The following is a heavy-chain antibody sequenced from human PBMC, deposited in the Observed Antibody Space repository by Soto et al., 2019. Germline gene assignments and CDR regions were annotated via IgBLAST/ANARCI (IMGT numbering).Heavy chain of an antibody. V-gene: IGHV1-3*01. CDR2: INAGNGNT. D-gene: IGHD1-20*01. CDR3: ARGIRFLTGNSVSYFDY. CDR1: GYTFTSYA. Sequence: ASVKVSCKASGYTFTSYAMHWVRQAPGQRLEWMGWINAGNGNTKYSQKFQGRVTITRDTSASTAYMELSSLRSEDTAVYYCARGIRFLTGNSVSYFDYWGQGTLVTVSS. J-gene: IGHJ4*02.